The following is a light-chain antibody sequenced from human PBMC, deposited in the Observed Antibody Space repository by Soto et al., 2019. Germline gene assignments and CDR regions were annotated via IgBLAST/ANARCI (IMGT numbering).Light chain of an antibody. CDR1: QDISNY. CDR3: QQYDNLPLT. J-gene: IGKJ4*01. CDR2: DAS. V-gene: IGKV1-33*01. Sequence: DIQMTQSPSSLSASVGDRVTITCQASQDISNYLNWYQQKPGKAPKLLIYDASNLETGVPSRFSGGGSGTDLTFTITSLQPEDIATYYWQQYDNLPLTFGGGTKVEIK.